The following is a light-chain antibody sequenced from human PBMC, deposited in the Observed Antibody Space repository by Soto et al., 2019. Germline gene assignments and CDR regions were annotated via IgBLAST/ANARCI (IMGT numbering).Light chain of an antibody. V-gene: IGKV2-28*01. CDR3: MQALQTPLT. J-gene: IGKJ4*01. CDR1: QSLLHSNGYNY. Sequence: DIVMTQSPLSLPVTPGEPASISCRSSQSLLHSNGYNYLDWYLQKPGQSPQLLIYLGSNRASGVPGRFSGSGSGTDFTLKISRVEAEDVGVYYCMQALQTPLTFGGRTKVEIK. CDR2: LGS.